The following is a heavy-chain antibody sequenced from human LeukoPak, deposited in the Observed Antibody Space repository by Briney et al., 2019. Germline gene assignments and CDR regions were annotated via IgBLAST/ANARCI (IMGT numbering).Heavy chain of an antibody. D-gene: IGHD1-26*01. V-gene: IGHV4-31*03. J-gene: IGHJ4*02. CDR1: GGSISSGGYY. Sequence: PSQTLSLTCIVSGGSISSGGYYWSWIRQHPGKGLEWIGYIYYSGSTYYNPSLKSRVTISVDTSKIQFSLKLNSVTAADTAVYYCARGGGSYSEYWGQGTLVTVSS. CDR3: ARGGGSYSEY. CDR2: IYYSGST.